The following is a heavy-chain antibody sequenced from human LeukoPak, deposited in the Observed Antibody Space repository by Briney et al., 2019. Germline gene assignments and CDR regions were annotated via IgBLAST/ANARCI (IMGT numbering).Heavy chain of an antibody. CDR1: GYTFTSYG. J-gene: IGHJ4*02. V-gene: IGHV1-18*01. Sequence: ASVKVSCKASGYTFTSYGISWVRPAPGQGRWWMGWISAYNGNTNFAQKLQGRVTMTTDTSTSTAYMELRSLRSDDTAVYYCARDCSGGTCYTSYWGQGTLVTVSS. CDR3: ARDCSGGTCYTSY. CDR2: ISAYNGNT. D-gene: IGHD2-15*01.